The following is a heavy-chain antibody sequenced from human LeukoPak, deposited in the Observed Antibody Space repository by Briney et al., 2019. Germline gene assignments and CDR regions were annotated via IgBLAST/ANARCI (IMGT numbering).Heavy chain of an antibody. CDR3: AIRKYSNGFDS. V-gene: IGHV3-23*01. CDR2: ISVGGDST. J-gene: IGHJ4*02. Sequence: PGGSLRLSCAASGFTFSDYYMSWVRQAPGKGLEWVSGISVGGDSTYYADSVKGRFTISRDNSKNTLYLQMNSLRADDTAVYYCAIRKYSNGFDSWGQGTLVTVSS. D-gene: IGHD6-19*01. CDR1: GFTFSDYY.